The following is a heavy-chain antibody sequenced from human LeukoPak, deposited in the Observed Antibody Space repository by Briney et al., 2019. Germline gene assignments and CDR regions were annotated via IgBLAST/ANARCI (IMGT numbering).Heavy chain of an antibody. J-gene: IGHJ4*02. CDR3: ARTPIVVWPEHPHYFDY. Sequence: PSETLSLTCTVSGGSISSYYWSWIRQPPGKGLEWIGYIYYSGSTNYNPSLKSRVTISVDKSKNQFSLKLSSVTAADTAVYYCARTPIVVWPEHPHYFDYWGQGTLVTVSS. D-gene: IGHD3-22*01. V-gene: IGHV4-59*12. CDR2: IYYSGST. CDR1: GGSISSYY.